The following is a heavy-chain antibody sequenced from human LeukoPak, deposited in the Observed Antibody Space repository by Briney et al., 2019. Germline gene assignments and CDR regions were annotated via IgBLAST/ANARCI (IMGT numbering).Heavy chain of an antibody. D-gene: IGHD6-13*01. CDR2: IYYSGST. J-gene: IGHJ4*02. CDR1: GGSTSSSSLY. Sequence: SETLSPTCTVSGGSTSSSSLYWGWIRQPPGKGLEWIGNIYYSGSTFYNPSLKSRVTMSVDTSKNQFSLKLSSVTAADTAVYYCARRATAAGSGFDYWGQGTLVTVSS. CDR3: ARRATAAGSGFDY. V-gene: IGHV4-39*01.